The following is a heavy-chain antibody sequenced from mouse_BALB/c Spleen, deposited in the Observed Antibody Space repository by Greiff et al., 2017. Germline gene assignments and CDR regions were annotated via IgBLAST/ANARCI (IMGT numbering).Heavy chain of an antibody. CDR3: ARAGYYVDY. J-gene: IGHJ2*01. CDR1: GYSITSDYA. V-gene: IGHV3-2*02. D-gene: IGHD2-2*01. Sequence: EVQLVESGPGLVKPSQSLSLTCTVTGYSITSDYAWNWIRQFPGNKLEWMGYISYSGSTSYNPSLKSRISITRDTSKNQFFLQLNSVTTEDTATYYCARAGYYVDYWGQGTTLTVSS. CDR2: ISYSGST.